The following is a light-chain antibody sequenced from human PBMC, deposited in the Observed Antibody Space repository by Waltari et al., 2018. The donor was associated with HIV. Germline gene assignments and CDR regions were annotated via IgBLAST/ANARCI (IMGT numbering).Light chain of an antibody. Sequence: DIQMTQSPSSLSASVGDRVTITCRASQSTITYLNWYQQKPGKATELLIYAVSSLQSGVPPWFSGSRSGAHFTITISSLHPEDFATYYFLQSLSTPFTFGQGTQLEIK. V-gene: IGKV1-39*01. CDR2: AVS. CDR1: QSTITY. CDR3: LQSLSTPFT. J-gene: IGKJ5*01.